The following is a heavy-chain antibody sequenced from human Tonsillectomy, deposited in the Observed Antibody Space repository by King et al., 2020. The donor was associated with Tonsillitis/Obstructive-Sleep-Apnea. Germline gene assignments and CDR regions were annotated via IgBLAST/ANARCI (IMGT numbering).Heavy chain of an antibody. D-gene: IGHD3-16*02. CDR3: ARRFYRYYYYMDV. J-gene: IGHJ6*03. V-gene: IGHV1-18*01. Sequence: QLVQSGAELKMPGASVKVSCKALGYTYTTYGITWVRQAPGQGLEWMGWISTSNGDTNYAQKFQGRVRMTTEISTNTAYMELRSLRSDDTAVYYCARRFYRYYYYMDVWGKGTAVTVSS. CDR1: GYTYTTYG. CDR2: ISTSNGDT.